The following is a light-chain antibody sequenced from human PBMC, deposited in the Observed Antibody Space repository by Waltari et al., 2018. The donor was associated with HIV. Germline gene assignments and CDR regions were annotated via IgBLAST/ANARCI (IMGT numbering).Light chain of an antibody. CDR1: QSVSRNY. CDR3: QQYDGSPPWT. V-gene: IGKV3-20*01. Sequence: EIVLTQSPGTLSLSPGERATLSCRASQSVSRNYLAWYQQKPGQAPRLLIYATSSRATGIPDRFSGSGSGTDSTLSISRLEPEDFAVYYCQQYDGSPPWTFGQGTKVEIK. J-gene: IGKJ1*01. CDR2: ATS.